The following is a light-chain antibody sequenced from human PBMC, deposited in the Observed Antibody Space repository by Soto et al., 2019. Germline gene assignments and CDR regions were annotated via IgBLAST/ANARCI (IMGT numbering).Light chain of an antibody. V-gene: IGKV1-39*01. CDR2: GAS. CDR1: QTINNY. J-gene: IGKJ2*01. CDR3: QQVYDFPHT. Sequence: DIQMTQSPSSLSASVGDRVTITCRTSQTINNYLNWYRQKPGKVPEVLIYGASSLQRGVSSRFTGSASRTYFTLTGSSLQPEDFATYYCQQVYDFPHTFGQGTKVEV.